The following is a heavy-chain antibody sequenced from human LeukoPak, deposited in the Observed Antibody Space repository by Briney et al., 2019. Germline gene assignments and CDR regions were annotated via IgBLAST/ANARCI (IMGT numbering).Heavy chain of an antibody. CDR2: ANGDVSGT. J-gene: IGHJ4*02. CDR3: TRTGDSTGYTYYYDY. V-gene: IGHV3-74*01. D-gene: IGHD6-19*01. Sequence: PGESLRLSCAASGFTFTNHWMHWVRQPPGKGLMWVSRANGDVSGTSYADSVEGRLTTSRDNAKNTVYLKMNCLRVEDSAVYYCTRTGDSTGYTYYYDYWGQGTLVTVSS. CDR1: GFTFTNHW.